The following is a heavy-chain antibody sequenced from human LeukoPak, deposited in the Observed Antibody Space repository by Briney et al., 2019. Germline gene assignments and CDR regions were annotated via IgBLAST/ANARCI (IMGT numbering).Heavy chain of an antibody. D-gene: IGHD3-10*01. J-gene: IGHJ4*02. CDR3: ARDSTYYYASGSSGPHYFDS. V-gene: IGHV3-30*01. Sequence: LSGGSLRLSCAASGFTFSNYAMHWVRQAPGKGLEWVAVISNVETNTYYADSVKGRFTISRDNSKNTLYLQLNSLRAEDTSVYYCARDSTYYYASGSSGPHYFDSWGQGTLVTVSS. CDR1: GFTFSNYA. CDR2: ISNVETNT.